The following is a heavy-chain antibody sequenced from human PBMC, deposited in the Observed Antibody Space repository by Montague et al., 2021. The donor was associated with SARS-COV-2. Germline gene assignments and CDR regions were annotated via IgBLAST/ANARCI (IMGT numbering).Heavy chain of an antibody. D-gene: IGHD6-19*01. CDR1: GGSISSGNW. CDR3: AGDFVGAVPESFDS. V-gene: IGHV4/OR15-8*02. J-gene: IGHJ4*02. CDR2: IFHSGAA. Sequence: SETLSLTCAVSGGSISSGNWWSWVRQPPGKGLEWIGEIFHSGAASYNPXXKGRLVISMDKSKNEFFLQLNSVTAADTAMYYCAGDFVGAVPESFDSWGQGVLVTVSS.